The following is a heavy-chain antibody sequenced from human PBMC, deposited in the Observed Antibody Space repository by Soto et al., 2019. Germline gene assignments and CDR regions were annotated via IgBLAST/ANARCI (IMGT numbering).Heavy chain of an antibody. CDR1: GFTFSSYG. D-gene: IGHD6-13*01. Sequence: LGLACAASGFTFSSYGMHWVRQAPGKGLELVAVISYDGSNKYYADSVKVLFTISIDNSKNTLYLQVNSLRVEDTAVYYCVRGVAAADFDYWGQGTPVTVSS. CDR2: ISYDGSNK. V-gene: IGHV3-30*03. CDR3: VRGVAAADFDY. J-gene: IGHJ4*02.